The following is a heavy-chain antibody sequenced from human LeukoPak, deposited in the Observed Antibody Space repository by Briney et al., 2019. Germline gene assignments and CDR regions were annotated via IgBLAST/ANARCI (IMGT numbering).Heavy chain of an antibody. J-gene: IGHJ4*02. CDR3: ATYYYDSSGPFDY. D-gene: IGHD3-22*01. CDR2: ISSSGSTI. V-gene: IGHV3-48*03. CDR1: GFTFSSYE. Sequence: PGGSLRLSCAASGFTFSSYEMNWVRQAPGKGLEWVSYISSSGSTIYYADSVKGRFTISRDNAKNSLYLQMNSLRAEDTAVYYCATYYYDSSGPFDYRGQGTLVTVSS.